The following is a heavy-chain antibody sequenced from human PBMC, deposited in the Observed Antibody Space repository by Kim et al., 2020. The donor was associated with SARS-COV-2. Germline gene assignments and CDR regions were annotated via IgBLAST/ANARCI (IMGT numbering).Heavy chain of an antibody. CDR3: AGAASGHESKFDY. J-gene: IGHJ4*02. V-gene: IGHV4-31*03. CDR2: MYYTASM. D-gene: IGHD5-12*01. CDR1: GVSVKSGDYY. Sequence: SETLSLMCTVSGVSVKSGDYYWTWVRQVPGKGLEWIGNMYYTASMHYNPSFRSRAAISADTSKNQFTLRLASVSAAETAIYYCAGAASGHESKFDYWGQGRLVTVTT.